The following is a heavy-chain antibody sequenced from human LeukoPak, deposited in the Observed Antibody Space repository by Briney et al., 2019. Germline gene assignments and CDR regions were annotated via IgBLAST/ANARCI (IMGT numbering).Heavy chain of an antibody. CDR2: IIPILGIA. Sequence: ASVKVSCKASGGTFSSYAISWVRQAPGQRLEWMGRIIPILGIANYAQKFQGRVTITADKSTSTAYMELSSLRSEDTAVYYCARDEGYCSGGSCYSGNNWFDPWGQGTLVTVSS. J-gene: IGHJ5*02. V-gene: IGHV1-69*04. D-gene: IGHD2-15*01. CDR1: GGTFSSYA. CDR3: ARDEGYCSGGSCYSGNNWFDP.